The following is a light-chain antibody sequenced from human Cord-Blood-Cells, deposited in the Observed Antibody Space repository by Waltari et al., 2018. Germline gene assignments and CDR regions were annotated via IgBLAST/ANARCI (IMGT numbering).Light chain of an antibody. V-gene: IGKV3-11*01. CDR2: DAS. CDR3: QQRSNWPPYT. J-gene: IGKJ2*01. CDR1: PSVSSY. Sequence: EIVLTQSPATLSLSPGERATLSCRANPSVSSYLAWYQQKPGQAPRLLIYDASNRATGIPARFSGSGSGTDFTLTISSLEPEDFAVYYCQQRSNWPPYTFGQGTKLEIK.